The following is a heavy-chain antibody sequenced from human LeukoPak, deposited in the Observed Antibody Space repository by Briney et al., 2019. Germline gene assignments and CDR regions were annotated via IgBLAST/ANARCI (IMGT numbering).Heavy chain of an antibody. CDR2: IYYSGST. V-gene: IGHV4-59*08. CDR1: GGSISSYY. CDR3: ARHEGSGEPGAFDI. J-gene: IGHJ3*02. Sequence: PSETLSLTCTVSGGSISSYYWSWIRQPPGKGLEWIGYIYYSGSTNYNPSLKSRVTISVDTSKNQFSLKLSSVTAADTAVYYCARHEGSGEPGAFDIWGQGTMVTVSS. D-gene: IGHD3-10*01.